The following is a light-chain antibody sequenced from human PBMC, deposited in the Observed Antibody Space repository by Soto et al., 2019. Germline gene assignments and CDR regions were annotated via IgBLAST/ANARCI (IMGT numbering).Light chain of an antibody. CDR3: QQRTNWPIT. J-gene: IGKJ5*01. V-gene: IGKV3D-20*02. Sequence: EIVVTRLPGTLALSPGEIATLSCRASQSVSSTYFAWYHQKPGQPPRLLIYHASTRATGIPARFSGSGSGTDFTLTKSSLEPEDFAVYYCQQRTNWPITFGQGTRLEIK. CDR2: HAS. CDR1: QSVSSTY.